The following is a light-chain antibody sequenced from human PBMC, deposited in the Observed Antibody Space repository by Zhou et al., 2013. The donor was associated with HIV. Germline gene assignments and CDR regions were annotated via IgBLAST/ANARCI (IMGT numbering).Light chain of an antibody. CDR1: QSVSSY. V-gene: IGKV3-11*01. CDR2: DAS. J-gene: IGKJ1*01. Sequence: EIVLTQSPATLSLSPGERATLSCRASQSVSSYLAWYQQKPGQAPRLLIYDASNRATGIPARFSGSGSGTDFTLTISTLDPDDFAVYYCQQYGASPWTFGQGTKVE. CDR3: QQYGASPWT.